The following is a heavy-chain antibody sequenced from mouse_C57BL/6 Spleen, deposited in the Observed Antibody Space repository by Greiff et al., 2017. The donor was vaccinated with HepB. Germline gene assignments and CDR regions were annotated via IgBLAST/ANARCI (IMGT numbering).Heavy chain of an antibody. CDR1: GYAFSSYW. J-gene: IGHJ3*01. CDR3: ARGLDYGSPFAY. D-gene: IGHD1-1*01. Sequence: VKLQESGAELVKPGASVKISCKASGYAFSSYWMNWVKQRPGKGLEWIGQIYPGDGDTNYNGKFKGKATLTADKSSSTAYMQLSSLTSEDSAVYFCARGLDYGSPFAYWGQGTLVTVSA. CDR2: IYPGDGDT. V-gene: IGHV1-80*01.